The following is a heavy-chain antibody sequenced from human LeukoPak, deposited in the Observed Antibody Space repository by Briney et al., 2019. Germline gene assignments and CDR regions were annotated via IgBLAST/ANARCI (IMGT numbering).Heavy chain of an antibody. J-gene: IGHJ3*02. Sequence: PSETLSLTCTVSGGSISSYYWSWIRQPPGKGLEWIGYIYYSGSTNYNPSLKSRVTISVDTSKNQFSLKLSSVTAADTAVYYCARWKYYYDSSGFPNAFDIWGQGTMVTVSS. CDR1: GGSISSYY. D-gene: IGHD3-22*01. CDR2: IYYSGST. V-gene: IGHV4-59*01. CDR3: ARWKYYYDSSGFPNAFDI.